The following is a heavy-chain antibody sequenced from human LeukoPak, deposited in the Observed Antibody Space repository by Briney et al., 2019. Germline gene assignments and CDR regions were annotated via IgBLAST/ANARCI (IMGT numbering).Heavy chain of an antibody. CDR3: AKPLAVAGTRYYYYGMDV. CDR2: ISGSGGST. D-gene: IGHD6-19*01. J-gene: IGHJ6*02. Sequence: PGGSLRLSCAASGFTFSSYAMSWVRQAPGKGLEWVSAISGSGGSTYYADSVKGRFTISRDNSKNTLYLQMNSLRAEDTAVYYCAKPLAVAGTRYYYYGMDVWGQGTTVTVSS. V-gene: IGHV3-23*01. CDR1: GFTFSSYA.